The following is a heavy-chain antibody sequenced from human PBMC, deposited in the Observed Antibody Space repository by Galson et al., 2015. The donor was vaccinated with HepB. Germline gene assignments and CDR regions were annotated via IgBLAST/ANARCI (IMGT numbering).Heavy chain of an antibody. V-gene: IGHV3-11*01. Sequence: SLRLSCAASGFTFSDYHMSWIRQAPGKGLEWVSYISSSGSTIYYADSVKGRFTISRDNAKNSLYLQMNSLRAEDTAVYYCARDEGYCSGGSCYPNWYFDLWGRGTLVTVSS. D-gene: IGHD2-15*01. CDR3: ARDEGYCSGGSCYPNWYFDL. CDR1: GFTFSDYH. J-gene: IGHJ2*01. CDR2: ISSSGSTI.